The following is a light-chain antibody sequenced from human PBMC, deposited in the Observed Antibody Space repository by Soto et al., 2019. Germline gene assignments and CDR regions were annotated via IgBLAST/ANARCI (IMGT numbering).Light chain of an antibody. CDR2: DVS. J-gene: IGLJ1*01. Sequence: QSALTQPASVSGSPGQSITISCTGTSSDVGGYNYVSWYQQHPGKAPKFMIYDVSNRPSGVSNRFSGSKSGNTASLTISGLQAEDEADYYCSSSTTSNTPHIVFGTATKVTVL. CDR1: SSDVGGYNY. V-gene: IGLV2-14*01. CDR3: SSSTTSNTPHIV.